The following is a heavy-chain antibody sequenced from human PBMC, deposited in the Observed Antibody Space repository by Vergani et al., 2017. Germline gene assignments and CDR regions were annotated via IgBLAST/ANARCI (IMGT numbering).Heavy chain of an antibody. CDR1: GFTFSSYG. D-gene: IGHD6-13*01. CDR3: AKGIAAAGSFDY. V-gene: IGHV3-30*18. CDR2: ISYDGSNK. Sequence: QVQLVESGGGVVQPGRSLRLSCAASGFTFSSYGMHWVRQAPGKGLEWVAFISYDGSNKYYADSVKGRFTISRDNSKNTLYLQMNSLRAEDTAVYYCAKGIAAAGSFDYWGQGTLVTVSS. J-gene: IGHJ4*02.